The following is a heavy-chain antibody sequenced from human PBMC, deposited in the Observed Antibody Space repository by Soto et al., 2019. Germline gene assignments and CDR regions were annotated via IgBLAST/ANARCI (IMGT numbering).Heavy chain of an antibody. J-gene: IGHJ6*02. V-gene: IGHV3-48*02. CDR3: AREGWPLLQTGMDV. CDR1: GFTFRSYS. Sequence: GGSLRLSCAASGFTFRSYSMNWVRQAPGKGLEWVSYISSSNRTINYADSVKGRFIISRDNAKNSLYLQMHSLRDEDTAVYYCAREGWPLLQTGMDVWGQGTTATVSS. D-gene: IGHD2-15*01. CDR2: ISSSNRTI.